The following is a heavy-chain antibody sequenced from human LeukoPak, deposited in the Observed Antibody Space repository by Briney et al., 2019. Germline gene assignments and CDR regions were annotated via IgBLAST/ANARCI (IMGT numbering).Heavy chain of an antibody. J-gene: IGHJ3*02. V-gene: IGHV4-34*12. CDR2: IVYSGSV. CDR3: ARVGHPTQRRVLSTVTVPTAGAFDI. Sequence: PSETLSLTCAVFGGSFDGYYWTWIRQSPEKGLEWIADIVYSGSVNYNPSLKSRVTISVDTSKNQFSLRLNSVTAADTAIYYCARVGHPTQRRVLSTVTVPTAGAFDIWGQGTMVTVSS. CDR1: GGSFDGYY. D-gene: IGHD4-17*01.